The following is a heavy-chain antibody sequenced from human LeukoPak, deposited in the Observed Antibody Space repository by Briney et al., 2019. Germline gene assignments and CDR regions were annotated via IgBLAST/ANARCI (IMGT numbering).Heavy chain of an antibody. Sequence: GGSLRLSCAASGFTVSSNYMSWVRQAPGKGLEWVSVIYSGGSTYYADSVKGRFTISRDNSKNTLYPQMNSLRAEDTAVYYCARAPLDYCSGGSCYMIGAFDIWGQGTMVTVSS. D-gene: IGHD2-15*01. CDR2: IYSGGST. V-gene: IGHV3-53*01. CDR3: ARAPLDYCSGGSCYMIGAFDI. J-gene: IGHJ3*02. CDR1: GFTVSSNY.